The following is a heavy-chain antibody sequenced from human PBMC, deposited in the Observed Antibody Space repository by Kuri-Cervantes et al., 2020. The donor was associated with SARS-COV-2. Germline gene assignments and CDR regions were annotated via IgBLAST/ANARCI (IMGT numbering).Heavy chain of an antibody. CDR1: GFIFNSYW. CDR2: INTDGSST. V-gene: IGHV3-74*01. CDR3: ARQGQVPRIALDI. J-gene: IGHJ3*02. D-gene: IGHD6-19*01. Sequence: GESLKISCEASGFIFNSYWIHWVRQVPGKGLVWVSSINTDGSSTNYADSVKGRFTISRDNAKNTLYLRMSNLRAEDTAVYYCARQGQVPRIALDIWGQGIMVTVSS.